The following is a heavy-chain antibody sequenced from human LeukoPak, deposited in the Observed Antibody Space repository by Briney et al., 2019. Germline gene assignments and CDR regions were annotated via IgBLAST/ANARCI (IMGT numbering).Heavy chain of an antibody. D-gene: IGHD2-2*01. V-gene: IGHV4-39*01. J-gene: IGHJ4*02. CDR3: ASLYCSSTSCYYFDY. CDR2: IYYSGSI. CDR1: GGSISSSSYY. Sequence: PSETLSLTCTVSGGSISSSSYYWGWIRQPPGKGLEWIGSIYYSGSIYYNPSLKSRVTISVDTSKNQFSLKLSSVTAADTAVYYCASLYCSSTSCYYFDYWGQGTLVTVSS.